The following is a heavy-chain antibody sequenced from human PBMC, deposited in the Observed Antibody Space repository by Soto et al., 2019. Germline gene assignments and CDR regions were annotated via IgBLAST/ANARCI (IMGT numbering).Heavy chain of an antibody. CDR2: IYRSGAT. CDR3: ARDSGMIRGSYGVDV. CDR1: GFTVTSNY. D-gene: IGHD3-10*01. J-gene: IGHJ6*02. V-gene: IGHV3-53*01. Sequence: LRLSCAASGFTVTSNYMTWVRQAPGKGLEWVSVIYRSGATYYPDSVRGRFTASRDYSHNTLYLQMDSLRVEDTAVYYCARDSGMIRGSYGVDVWGPGTTVTAP.